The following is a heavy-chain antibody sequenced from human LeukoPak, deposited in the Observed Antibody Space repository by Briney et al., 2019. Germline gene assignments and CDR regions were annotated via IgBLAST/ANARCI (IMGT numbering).Heavy chain of an antibody. V-gene: IGHV1-69*01. J-gene: IGHJ4*02. CDR3: ARDSKRSLGYCSGGSCYYGGY. Sequence: ASVKVSCKASGGTFSSYAISWVRQAPGQGHEWVVGIIPIFGTANYAQKFEGRVTITADEATSTAYMELSSLRSEDKAVYYCARDSKRSLGYCSGGSCYYGGYWGQGTLVTVSS. CDR2: IIPIFGTA. CDR1: GGTFSSYA. D-gene: IGHD2-15*01.